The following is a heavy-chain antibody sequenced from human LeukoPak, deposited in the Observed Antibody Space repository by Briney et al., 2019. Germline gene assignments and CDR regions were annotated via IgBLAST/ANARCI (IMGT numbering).Heavy chain of an antibody. J-gene: IGHJ4*02. CDR1: GFTFSSYA. Sequence: SGGSLRLSCAASGFTFSSYAMSWVRQAPGKGLEWVSATSGSGGSTYYADSVKGRFTISRDNSKNTLYLQMNSLRAEDTAVYYCAKGLSAVAGTILFDYWGQGTLVTVSS. V-gene: IGHV3-23*01. D-gene: IGHD6-19*01. CDR2: TSGSGGST. CDR3: AKGLSAVAGTILFDY.